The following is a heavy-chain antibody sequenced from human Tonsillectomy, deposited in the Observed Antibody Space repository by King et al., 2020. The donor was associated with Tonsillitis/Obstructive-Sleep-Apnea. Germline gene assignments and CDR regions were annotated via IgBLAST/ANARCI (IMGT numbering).Heavy chain of an antibody. CDR3: GRLKPQLVRGTHVDY. J-gene: IGHJ4*02. V-gene: IGHV4-39*01. CDR1: GDSISSSSYY. Sequence: QLQESGPGLVKPSETLSLTCTVSGDSISSSSYYWGWVRQPPGKGLEWIGSIFYSGSTYYNPSLKSRVTISVDTSKNQFSLKLSSVTAADTAMYYCGRLKPQLVRGTHVDYWGQGTLVTVSS. D-gene: IGHD6-13*01. CDR2: IFYSGST.